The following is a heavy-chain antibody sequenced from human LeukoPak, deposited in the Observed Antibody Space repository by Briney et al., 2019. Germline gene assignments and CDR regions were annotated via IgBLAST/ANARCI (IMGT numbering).Heavy chain of an antibody. D-gene: IGHD6-6*01. V-gene: IGHV3-53*01. CDR1: GFTVSSNY. CDR2: IYSGGST. J-gene: IGHJ6*02. Sequence: GGSLRLCCAASGFTVSSNYMSWVRQAAGKGLEWVSVIYSGGSTYYADSVKGRLTISRDNSKNTLYLQMNSLRAEDTAVYYCAREQLGLGGMDVWGQGTTVTVSS. CDR3: AREQLGLGGMDV.